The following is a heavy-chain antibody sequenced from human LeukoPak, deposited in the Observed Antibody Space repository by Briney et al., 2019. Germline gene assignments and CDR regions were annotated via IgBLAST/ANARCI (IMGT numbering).Heavy chain of an antibody. D-gene: IGHD4-17*01. V-gene: IGHV3-30*04. J-gene: IGHJ4*02. CDR1: GFTFSTYA. CDR2: ISYDGSDK. Sequence: GGSLRLSCAASGFTFSTYAMHRVRQAPGKGLEWVAVISYDGSDKYYADSVRGRFTISRDNSKSTLYLQMNTLRAEDTAVYYCASPNYGSHWGYFDYWGQGTLVTVSS. CDR3: ASPNYGSHWGYFDY.